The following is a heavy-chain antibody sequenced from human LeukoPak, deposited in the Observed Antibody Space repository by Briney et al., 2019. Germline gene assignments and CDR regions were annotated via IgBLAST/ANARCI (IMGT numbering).Heavy chain of an antibody. J-gene: IGHJ4*02. D-gene: IGHD6-19*01. CDR2: IHTSGST. CDR3: ARRDIGSGWTFDY. CDR1: GGSISNYH. V-gene: IGHV4-4*07. Sequence: SETLSLTCTVSGGSISNYHWSWIRQPAGKGLEWIGQIHTSGSTNYNPPLTSRVTMSIDTPENQRSLTITSVTAADTAVYYCARRDIGSGWTFDYWGQGTLVTVSS.